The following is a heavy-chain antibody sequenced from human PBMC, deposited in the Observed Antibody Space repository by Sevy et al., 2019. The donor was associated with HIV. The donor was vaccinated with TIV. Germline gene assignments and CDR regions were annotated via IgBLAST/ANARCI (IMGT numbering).Heavy chain of an antibody. J-gene: IGHJ4*02. CDR2: IYYSGST. CDR1: GGSMNIYY. CDR3: ARVGFNWNDVDY. V-gene: IGHV4-59*01. D-gene: IGHD1-20*01. Sequence: SETLSLTCTVSGGSMNIYYWSWIRQPPGKGLEWIGYIYYSGSTNYNPSPKSRVTITVDTSKNQFSLKLRSVTAADTAVYYCARVGFNWNDVDYWGQGTLVTVSS.